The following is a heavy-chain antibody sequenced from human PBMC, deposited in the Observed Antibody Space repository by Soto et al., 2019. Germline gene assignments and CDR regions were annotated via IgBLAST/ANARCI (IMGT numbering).Heavy chain of an antibody. CDR3: ARTPPRGLWFGESLYNWFDP. CDR1: GGSISSYY. Sequence: PSETLSLTCTVSGGSISSYYWSWIRQPPGKGLEWIGYIYYSGSTNYNPSLKSRVTISVDTSKNQFSLKLSSVTAADTAVYYCARTPPRGLWFGESLYNWFDPWGQGTLVTVSS. J-gene: IGHJ5*02. CDR2: IYYSGST. V-gene: IGHV4-59*08. D-gene: IGHD3-10*01.